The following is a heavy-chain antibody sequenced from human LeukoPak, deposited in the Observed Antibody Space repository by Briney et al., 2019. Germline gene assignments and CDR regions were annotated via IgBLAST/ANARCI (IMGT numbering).Heavy chain of an antibody. J-gene: IGHJ6*02. D-gene: IGHD6-13*01. CDR2: ISSSGSTI. CDR3: ARDGIAAAGTYYYGMDV. V-gene: IGHV3-48*03. CDR1: GFTFSSYE. Sequence: PGGSLRLSCAASGFTFSSYEMNWVRQAPGKGLEWVSYISSSGSTIYYADSVKGRFTNSRDNAKNSLYLQMNSLRAEDTAVYYCARDGIAAAGTYYYGMDVWGQGTTVTVSS.